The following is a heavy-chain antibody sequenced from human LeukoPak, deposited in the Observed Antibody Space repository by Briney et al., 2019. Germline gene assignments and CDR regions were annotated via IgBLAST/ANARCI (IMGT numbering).Heavy chain of an antibody. V-gene: IGHV3-23*01. D-gene: IGHD5-12*01. Sequence: PGGSLRLSCAASGFTFSSYAMSWVRQAPGKGLEWVSAISGSDGRTYYADSVKGRFTISRDNSKNTLYLQMNSLRAEDTAVYYCATGKYSGYDLDFDYWGQGTLVTVSS. J-gene: IGHJ4*02. CDR2: ISGSDGRT. CDR3: ATGKYSGYDLDFDY. CDR1: GFTFSSYA.